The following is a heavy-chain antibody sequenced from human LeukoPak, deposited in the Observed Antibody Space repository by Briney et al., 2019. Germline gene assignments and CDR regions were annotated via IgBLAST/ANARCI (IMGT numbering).Heavy chain of an antibody. V-gene: IGHV1-2*02. CDR2: INPNSGGT. CDR3: ARDPGSSYSSSWYDFYYMDV. D-gene: IGHD6-13*01. J-gene: IGHJ6*03. CDR1: GYSFTGYY. Sequence: ASVKVSCKASGYSFTGYYIHWVRQAPGQGLEWMGWINPNSGGTYCAQKFQGRVTMTRDTSISTAYMELSRLRSDDTAVFYCARDPGSSYSSSWYDFYYMDVWGKGTTVTISS.